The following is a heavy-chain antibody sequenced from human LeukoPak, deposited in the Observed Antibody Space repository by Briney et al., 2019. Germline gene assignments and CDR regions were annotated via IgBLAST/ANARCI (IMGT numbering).Heavy chain of an antibody. CDR1: GGSISSSSYY. Sequence: PSETLSLTCTVSGGSISSSSYYWGWIRQRPGKGLEWIGSIYYSGSTYYNPSLKSRVTISVDTSKNQFSLKLSSVTAADTAVYYCARITVTDYLYYFDYWGQGTLVTVSS. J-gene: IGHJ4*02. CDR2: IYYSGST. CDR3: ARITVTDYLYYFDY. V-gene: IGHV4-39*01. D-gene: IGHD4-17*01.